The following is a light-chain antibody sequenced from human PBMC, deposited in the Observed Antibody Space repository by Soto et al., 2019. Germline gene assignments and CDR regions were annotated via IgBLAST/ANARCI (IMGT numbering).Light chain of an antibody. J-gene: IGKJ5*01. CDR2: GAS. V-gene: IGKV3-20*01. CDR1: QSISSNS. Sequence: EIVMAQSPATLSVSPGERATLSCRASQSISSNSLAWYQQKPGQAPRLLVYGASSRATGIPDRFIGSGSGTHFTLTISRLEPEDFALYYCQQYGSSPRISFGQGTRLEIK. CDR3: QQYGSSPRIS.